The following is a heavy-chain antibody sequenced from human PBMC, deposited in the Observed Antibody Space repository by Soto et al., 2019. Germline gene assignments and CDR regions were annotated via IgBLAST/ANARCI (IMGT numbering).Heavy chain of an antibody. CDR3: ARLGRGKDILTGRVYYYYYMDV. J-gene: IGHJ6*03. D-gene: IGHD3-9*01. CDR2: ISAYNGNT. V-gene: IGHV1-18*01. Sequence: ASVKVSCKASGYTFTSYGISWVRQAPGQGLEWMGWISAYNGNTNYAQKLQGRVTMTTDTSTSTAYMELRSLRSDDTAVYYCARLGRGKDILTGRVYYYYYMDVWGKGTTVTVSS. CDR1: GYTFTSYG.